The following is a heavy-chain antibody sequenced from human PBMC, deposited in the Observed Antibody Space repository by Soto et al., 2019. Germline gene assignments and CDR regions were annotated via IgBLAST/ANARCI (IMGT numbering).Heavy chain of an antibody. D-gene: IGHD3-22*01. CDR1: GFTFSTYA. J-gene: IGHJ4*02. CDR3: AREGYDSSGYYFDY. V-gene: IGHV3-20*04. CDR2: IIWNGGST. Sequence: GGSLRLSCAASGFTFSTYAMTWVRQAPGKGLEWVSGIIWNGGSTDYADSVKGRFTISRDNAKNSLYLQMNRLRAEDTAVYYCAREGYDSSGYYFDYWGQGTLVTVSS.